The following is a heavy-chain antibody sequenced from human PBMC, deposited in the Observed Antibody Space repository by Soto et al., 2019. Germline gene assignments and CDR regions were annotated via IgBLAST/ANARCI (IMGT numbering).Heavy chain of an antibody. CDR3: VDVFTGSTFGY. CDR1: GVSIGTSGDY. Sequence: QLHLQESGPGLVKPSETLSLTCTVTGVSIGTSGDYWGWVRQPPGKGLEWIGSGYRTGSVYYNPSLYNPSLESRLSITVDTSKNQFSLKLRSVTAADTAVYYCVDVFTGSTFGYWGQGTLVTVSS. D-gene: IGHD3-9*01. J-gene: IGHJ4*02. V-gene: IGHV4-39*01. CDR2: GYRTGSV.